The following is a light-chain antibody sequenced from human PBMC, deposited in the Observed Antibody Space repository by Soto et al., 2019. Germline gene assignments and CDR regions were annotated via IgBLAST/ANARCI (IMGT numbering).Light chain of an antibody. V-gene: IGKV3-15*01. J-gene: IGKJ1*01. Sequence: EIVLTQSPATLSVSPGERATLSCRASQGVSSNLAWYQQKPGQGPRLLIYGASTRATGIPAWFSGSGSGTEFTLNISSLQPEDFALYYCQQYNNWPPRGTFGQGTKVEFK. CDR2: GAS. CDR3: QQYNNWPPRGT. CDR1: QGVSSN.